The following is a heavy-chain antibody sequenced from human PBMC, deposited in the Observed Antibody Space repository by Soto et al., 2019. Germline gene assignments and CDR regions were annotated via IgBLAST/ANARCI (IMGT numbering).Heavy chain of an antibody. CDR2: MYQSGSA. Sequence: SETLSLTCTVSGYSISNGYYWGWIRQPPGKGLEWIGSMYQSGSAYYNPSLKSRVTISLDTSKNQVSLKLSSVTAADPAVYYCAGGPKLLWNYFDHWRQGSLVTVSS. CDR3: AGGPKLLWNYFDH. J-gene: IGHJ4*02. D-gene: IGHD3-10*01. CDR1: GYSISNGYY. V-gene: IGHV4-38-2*02.